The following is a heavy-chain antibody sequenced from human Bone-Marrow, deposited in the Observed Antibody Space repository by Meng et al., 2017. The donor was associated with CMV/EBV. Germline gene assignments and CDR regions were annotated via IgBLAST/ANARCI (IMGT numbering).Heavy chain of an antibody. V-gene: IGHV4-39*07. CDR1: GGSTSSSSYY. Sequence: SETLSLTGTVSGGSTSSSSYYWGWIRQPPGKGLEWIGSIYYSGSTYYNPSRKSRFTISVDTSKNQFSLKLSSVTAPETAVYYCAREVLHGGIVVVIAIQGFFDYWGQGTLVTVSS. CDR3: AREVLHGGIVVVIAIQGFFDY. CDR2: IYYSGST. J-gene: IGHJ4*02. D-gene: IGHD2-21*01.